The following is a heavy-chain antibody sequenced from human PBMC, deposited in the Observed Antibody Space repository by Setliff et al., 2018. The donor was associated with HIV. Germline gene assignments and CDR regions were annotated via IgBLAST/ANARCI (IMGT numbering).Heavy chain of an antibody. CDR2: IDSSGST. CDR1: GGSISSSSYY. D-gene: IGHD2-21*02. V-gene: IGHV4-61*05. CDR3: ARGEFYCGTDCYWSSFDY. Sequence: SETLSLTCTVSGGSISSSSYYWGWIRQPPGKGLEWIGYIDSSGSTYYNPSLKSRVTISVDTSKNQFSLKLSSVTAADTAVYYCARGEFYCGTDCYWSSFDYWGQGILVTV. J-gene: IGHJ4*02.